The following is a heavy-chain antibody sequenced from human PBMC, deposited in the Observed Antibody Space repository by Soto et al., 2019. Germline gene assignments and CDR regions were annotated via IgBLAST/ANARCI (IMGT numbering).Heavy chain of an antibody. CDR3: ARVVRGVVNWFDP. V-gene: IGHV1-18*01. J-gene: IGHJ5*02. CDR2: IATYNNNK. Sequence: HLVQSGPEVKRPGASITVSCKTSGDTFANFGLSWVRQAPGQGLAWMGWIATYNNNKNYAQKFQGRLTLTTDTSTSTAYMELESLGYDDTAVYYCARVVRGVVNWFDPWGQGTLVTVSS. D-gene: IGHD3-10*01. CDR1: GDTFANFG.